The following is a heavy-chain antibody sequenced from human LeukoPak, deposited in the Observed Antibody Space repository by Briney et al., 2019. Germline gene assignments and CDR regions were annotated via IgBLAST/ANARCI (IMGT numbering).Heavy chain of an antibody. CDR2: ISSSSSYI. J-gene: IGHJ6*02. CDR1: GFTFSSYS. D-gene: IGHD3-16*01. Sequence: GGSLRLSCAASGFTFSSYSMNWVRQAPGKGLEWVSSISSSSSYIYYADSVKGRFTISRDNAKNSLYLQMNSLRAEDTAVDYCARALGKAYYYGMDVWGQGTTVTVSS. V-gene: IGHV3-21*01. CDR3: ARALGKAYYYGMDV.